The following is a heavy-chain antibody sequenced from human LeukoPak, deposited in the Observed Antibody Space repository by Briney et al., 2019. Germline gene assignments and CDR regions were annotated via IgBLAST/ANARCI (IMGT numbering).Heavy chain of an antibody. CDR2: TSYTGST. J-gene: IGHJ6*03. Sequence: SEILSLTCSVSGDSLSSSSHYWGWIRQPPGKGLEWIGSTSYTGSTYYNPSPKSRVTISVDTSVNQFSLKLNSVTAADTAVYYCARHFYASSGYYYYYYIDVWGKGTTVTVSS. D-gene: IGHD3-22*01. CDR1: GDSLSSSSHY. V-gene: IGHV4-39*01. CDR3: ARHFYASSGYYYYYYIDV.